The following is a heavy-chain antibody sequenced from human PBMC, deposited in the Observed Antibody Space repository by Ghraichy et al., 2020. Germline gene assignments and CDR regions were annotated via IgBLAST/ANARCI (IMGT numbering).Heavy chain of an antibody. Sequence: SETLSLTCTVSGGSLGTSTDYWSWIRQPPGRGLEWIGYLFLGGSTNYNLSLESRVTISVDKSKNQFSLRLTSVTAADTAIYYCAGGDLYGVSPRHLYTWGQGTLVTVSS. D-gene: IGHD2-8*01. CDR2: LFLGGST. CDR3: AGGDLYGVSPRHLYT. J-gene: IGHJ5*02. CDR1: GGSLGTSTDY. V-gene: IGHV4-61*01.